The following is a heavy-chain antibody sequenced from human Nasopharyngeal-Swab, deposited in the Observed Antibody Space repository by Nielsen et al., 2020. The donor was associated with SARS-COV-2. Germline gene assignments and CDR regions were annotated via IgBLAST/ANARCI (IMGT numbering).Heavy chain of an antibody. CDR1: GFTFSSYA. Sequence: GGSLRLSCAASGFTFSSYAMSWVRRAPGKGLEWVSTISGSGGSTYYADSVKGRFTISRDNSKNTLYLQMNSLRAEDTAVYYCAKAADYYDSSGYYTYWGQGTLVTVSS. CDR2: ISGSGGST. J-gene: IGHJ4*02. V-gene: IGHV3-23*01. D-gene: IGHD3-22*01. CDR3: AKAADYYDSSGYYTY.